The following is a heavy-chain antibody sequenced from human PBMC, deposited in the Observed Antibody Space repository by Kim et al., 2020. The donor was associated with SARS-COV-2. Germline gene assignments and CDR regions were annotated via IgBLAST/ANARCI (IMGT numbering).Heavy chain of an antibody. CDR3: AKTSWAAAAGTGY. CDR1: GFTFSSHA. J-gene: IGHJ4*02. Sequence: GGSLRLSCAVSGFTFSSHAMSWVRQAPGKGLEWVSGISGSGTSTHYTDSVKGRFTISRDNSKNTLHLQMNSLRAEDTAVYYCAKTSWAAAAGTGYWGQGTLVTVSS. CDR2: ISGSGTST. D-gene: IGHD6-13*01. V-gene: IGHV3-23*01.